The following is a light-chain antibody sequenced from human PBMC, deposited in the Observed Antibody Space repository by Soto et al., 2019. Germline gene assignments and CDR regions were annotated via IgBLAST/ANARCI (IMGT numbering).Light chain of an antibody. Sequence: SVLTQSPGTLSLSPGERATLSCRASQSVSSSYLAWYQQKPGQAPRLLIYGASSRATGIPDRFSGSGSGTDFTLTISRLEPEDFAVYYCQQYGSSFWTFGQGTKV. CDR2: GAS. V-gene: IGKV3-20*01. CDR1: QSVSSSY. CDR3: QQYGSSFWT. J-gene: IGKJ1*01.